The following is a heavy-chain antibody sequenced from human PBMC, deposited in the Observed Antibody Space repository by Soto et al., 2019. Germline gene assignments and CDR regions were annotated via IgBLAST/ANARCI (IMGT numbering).Heavy chain of an antibody. CDR3: AKDLVGVWGNFDY. CDR2: ISGSGGST. Sequence: PGGSLRLSCAASGFTFSSYAMSWVRQAPGKGLEWASAISGSGGSTYYADSVKGRFTISRDNSKNTLYLQMNSLRAEDTAVYYCAKDLVGVWGNFDYWGQGTLVTVSS. J-gene: IGHJ4*02. V-gene: IGHV3-23*01. D-gene: IGHD3-16*01. CDR1: GFTFSSYA.